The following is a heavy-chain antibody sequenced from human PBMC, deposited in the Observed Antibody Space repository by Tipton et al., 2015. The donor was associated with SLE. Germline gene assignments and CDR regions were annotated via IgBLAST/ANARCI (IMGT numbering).Heavy chain of an antibody. CDR2: IYYTGST. CDR1: GGSISSGGYY. J-gene: IGHJ4*02. V-gene: IGHV4-31*02. CDR3: ARGDYGTKPGFDY. D-gene: IGHD4-17*01. Sequence: LSCTVSGGSISSGGYYWSWIRQHPGKGLEWIGYIYYTGSTYYNPSLRSRVTISVDTSKNQFSLKLSSMTAADTAVYYCARGDYGTKPGFDYWGQGTLVTVST.